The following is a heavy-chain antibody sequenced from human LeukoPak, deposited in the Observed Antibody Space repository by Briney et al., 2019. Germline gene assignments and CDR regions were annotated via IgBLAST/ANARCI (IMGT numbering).Heavy chain of an antibody. CDR3: ARDGAYCGGDCYSDY. CDR2: IFVGGST. V-gene: IGHV3-53*01. D-gene: IGHD2-21*02. Sequence: GGSLRLSCAASGFTVSSNYMSWVRQAPGKGLEWVSDIFVGGSTHYADSVKGRLTISRDDSKNTMYLQMNCLRAEDTAVYYCARDGAYCGGDCYSDYWDQATLVTVSS. J-gene: IGHJ4*02. CDR1: GFTVSSNY.